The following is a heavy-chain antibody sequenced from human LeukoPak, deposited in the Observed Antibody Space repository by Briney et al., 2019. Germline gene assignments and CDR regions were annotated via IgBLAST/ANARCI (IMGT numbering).Heavy chain of an antibody. Sequence: SETLSLTCTVSGGSISSYYWSWIRQPPGKGLEWIGYIYYSGSTNYNPSLKSRVTISVDTSKNQFSLKLSSVTAADTAVYYCARDRYCSSTSCYKLEVQHWFDPWGQGTLVTVSS. D-gene: IGHD2-2*02. V-gene: IGHV4-59*01. CDR3: ARDRYCSSTSCYKLEVQHWFDP. CDR1: GGSISSYY. CDR2: IYYSGST. J-gene: IGHJ5*02.